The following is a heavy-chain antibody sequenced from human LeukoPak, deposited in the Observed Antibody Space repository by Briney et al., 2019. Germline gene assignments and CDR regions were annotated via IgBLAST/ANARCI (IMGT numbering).Heavy chain of an antibody. D-gene: IGHD2-2*01. Sequence: GGSLRLSCAASRFTFSSYGMHWVRQAPGKGLEWVAVIWYDGSNKYYADSVKGRFTISRDNSKNTLYLQMNSLRAEDTAVYYCAKDPYCSSTSCSRGYFQHWGQGTLVTVSS. CDR2: IWYDGSNK. CDR1: RFTFSSYG. J-gene: IGHJ1*01. V-gene: IGHV3-33*06. CDR3: AKDPYCSSTSCSRGYFQH.